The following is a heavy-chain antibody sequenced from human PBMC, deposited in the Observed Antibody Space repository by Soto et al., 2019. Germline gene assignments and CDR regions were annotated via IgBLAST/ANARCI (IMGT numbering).Heavy chain of an antibody. CDR2: ISSSSSYI. CDR1: GFTFSSYS. J-gene: IGHJ3*02. Sequence: GSLRLSCAASGFTFSSYSMNWVRQAPGKGLEWVSSISSSSSYIYYADSVKGRFTISRDNAKNSLYLQMNSLRAEDTAVYYCASLTPVDTDMAPPPAVDIWGQGTMVTVSS. V-gene: IGHV3-21*01. CDR3: ASLTPVDTDMAPPPAVDI. D-gene: IGHD5-18*01.